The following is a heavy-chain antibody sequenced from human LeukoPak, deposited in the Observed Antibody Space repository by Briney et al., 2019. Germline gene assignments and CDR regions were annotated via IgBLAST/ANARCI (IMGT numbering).Heavy chain of an antibody. CDR1: GFTFSSYAM. CDR3: ARISSGWSMYYYYGMDV. D-gene: IGHD6-19*01. J-gene: IGHJ6*02. V-gene: IGHV4-4*02. Sequence: GSLRLSCAASGFTFSSYAMSWVRQAPGKGLEWIGEIYHSGSTNYNPSLKSRVTISVDKSKNQFSLKLSSVTAADTAVYYCARISSGWSMYYYYGMDVWGQGTTVTVSS. CDR2: IYHSGST.